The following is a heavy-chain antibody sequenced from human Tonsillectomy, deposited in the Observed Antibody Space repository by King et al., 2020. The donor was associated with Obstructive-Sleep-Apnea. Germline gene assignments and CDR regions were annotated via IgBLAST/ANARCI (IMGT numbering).Heavy chain of an antibody. D-gene: IGHD3-10*01. CDR1: GGSISSSSYY. J-gene: IGHJ5*02. Sequence: LQLQESGPGLVKPSETLSLTCTVSGGSISSSSYYWGWIRQPPGKGLEWIGSIYYSGSTYYNPSLKSRVTISVDTSKNQFSLKLSSVTAADTAVYYCARDSGGVWFGVFSLNWFDPWGQGTLVTVSS. V-gene: IGHV4-39*07. CDR3: ARDSGGVWFGVFSLNWFDP. CDR2: IYYSGST.